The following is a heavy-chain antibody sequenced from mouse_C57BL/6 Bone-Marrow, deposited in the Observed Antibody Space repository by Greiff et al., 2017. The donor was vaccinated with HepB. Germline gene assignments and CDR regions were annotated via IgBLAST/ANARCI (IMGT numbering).Heavy chain of an antibody. Sequence: DVMLVESGGDLVKPGGSLKLSCAASGFTFSSYGMSWVRQTPDKRLEWVATISSGGSYTYYQDSVKGRFTISRDNAKNTLYLQMISLKAEDTAIYYCARGYCRSYDYWGQGTTLTVSS. CDR2: ISSGGSYT. J-gene: IGHJ2*01. CDR3: ARGYCRSYDY. CDR1: GFTFSSYG. V-gene: IGHV5-6*02. D-gene: IGHD1-1*01.